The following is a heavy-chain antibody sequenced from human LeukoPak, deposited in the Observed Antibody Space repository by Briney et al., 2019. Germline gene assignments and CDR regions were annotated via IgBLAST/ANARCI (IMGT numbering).Heavy chain of an antibody. CDR2: INPNSGGT. V-gene: IGHV1-2*02. Sequence: ASVKVSCKASGYTFTSYYMHWVRQAPGQGLEWMGWINPNSGGTNYAQKFQGRVTMTRDTSISTAYMELSRLRSDDTAVYYCARDEIAAAGTGWFDPWGQGTLVTVSS. D-gene: IGHD6-13*01. J-gene: IGHJ5*02. CDR3: ARDEIAAAGTGWFDP. CDR1: GYTFTSYY.